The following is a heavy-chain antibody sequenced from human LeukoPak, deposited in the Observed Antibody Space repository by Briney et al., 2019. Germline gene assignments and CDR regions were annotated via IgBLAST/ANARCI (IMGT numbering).Heavy chain of an antibody. J-gene: IGHJ4*02. V-gene: IGHV5-51*01. D-gene: IGHD3-22*01. CDR2: IYPGDSGT. Sequence: GESLKISCKGSGYTFTNYWIGWVRHLPGKGLEWLGIIYPGDSGTRYSPSFQGQVTMSADKSISTAYLQWSSLKASDTAMYYCASAGRYYDSSGYYFDYWGQGTLVTVSS. CDR1: GYTFTNYW. CDR3: ASAGRYYDSSGYYFDY.